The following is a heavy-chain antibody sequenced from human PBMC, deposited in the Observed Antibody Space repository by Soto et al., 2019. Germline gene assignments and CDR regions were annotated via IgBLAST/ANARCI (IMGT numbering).Heavy chain of an antibody. J-gene: IGHJ6*03. V-gene: IGHV3-23*01. D-gene: IGHD2-2*01. Sequence: GGSLRLSCAASGFTFSSYAMSWVRQAPGKGLEWVSAISGSGGSTYYADSVKGRFTISRDNSKNTLYLQMNSRRAEDTAVYYCAKGGADIVVVPAAIRPPYYYYYMDVWGKGTTVTVSS. CDR3: AKGGADIVVVPAAIRPPYYYYYMDV. CDR1: GFTFSSYA. CDR2: ISGSGGST.